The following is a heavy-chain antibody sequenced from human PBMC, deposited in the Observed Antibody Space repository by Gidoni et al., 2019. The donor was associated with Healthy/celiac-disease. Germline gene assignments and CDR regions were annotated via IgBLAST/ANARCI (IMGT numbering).Heavy chain of an antibody. D-gene: IGHD2-15*01. CDR2: ISYDGSNK. V-gene: IGHV3-30*18. CDR3: AKARRRDIVVVVAATLDY. CDR1: GFTFSSYG. Sequence: QVQLVESGGGVVQPGRSLRLSCAASGFTFSSYGMHWVRQAPGKGLEWVAVISYDGSNKYYADSVKGRFTISRDNSKNTLYLQMNSLRAEDTAVYYCAKARRRDIVVVVAATLDYWGQGTLVTVSS. J-gene: IGHJ4*02.